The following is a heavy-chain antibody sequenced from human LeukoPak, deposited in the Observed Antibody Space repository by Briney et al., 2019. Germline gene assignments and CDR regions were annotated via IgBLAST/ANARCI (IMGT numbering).Heavy chain of an antibody. D-gene: IGHD2-15*01. CDR2: VYPHDSDS. Sequence: GESLKISCKGSGYSFTSYWIAWVRQMPGKGLVMMGIVYPHDSDSRYSPSFQGQVTFSADKSISTAYLQWSSLKASDTAMYYCARHRGGYCNGDNCYVPGDFWGQGTLVTVSS. CDR3: ARHRGGYCNGDNCYVPGDF. CDR1: GYSFTSYW. V-gene: IGHV5-51*01. J-gene: IGHJ4*02.